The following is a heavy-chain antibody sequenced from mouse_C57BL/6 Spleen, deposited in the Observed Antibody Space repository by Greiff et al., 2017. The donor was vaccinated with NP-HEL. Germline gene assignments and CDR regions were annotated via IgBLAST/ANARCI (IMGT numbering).Heavy chain of an antibody. CDR2: IYPGDGDT. Sequence: VQLQQSGPELVKPGASVKISCKASGYAFSSSWMNWVKQRPGKGLEWIGRIYPGDGDTNYNGKFKGKATLTADKSSSTAYMQLSSLASEDSAVYFCARIYYDNYFDYWGQGTTLTVSS. J-gene: IGHJ2*01. V-gene: IGHV1-82*01. D-gene: IGHD2-4*01. CDR3: ARIYYDNYFDY. CDR1: GYAFSSSW.